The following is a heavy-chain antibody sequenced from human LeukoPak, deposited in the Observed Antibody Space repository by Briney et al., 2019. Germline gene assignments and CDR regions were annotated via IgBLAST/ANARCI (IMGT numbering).Heavy chain of an antibody. CDR3: ARRGSGWYSS. D-gene: IGHD6-19*01. Sequence: GESLKISCKGSGYIFASYWISWVRQMPGKGLEWMGRIDPSDSYTNYSPSFQGHVTISADKSISTAYLQWSSLKASDTAMYYCARRGSGWYSSWGQGTLVTVSS. CDR1: GYIFASYW. V-gene: IGHV5-10-1*01. J-gene: IGHJ4*02. CDR2: IDPSDSYT.